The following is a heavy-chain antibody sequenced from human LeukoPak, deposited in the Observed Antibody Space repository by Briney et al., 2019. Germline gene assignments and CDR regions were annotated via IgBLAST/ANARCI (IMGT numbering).Heavy chain of an antibody. Sequence: GGSLRLSCAASGFTFSDYYMSWIRQAPGKGLEWVSYISSSGSTIYYADSVKGRFTTSRDNAKNSLYLQMNSLRAEDTAVYYCARADTYYDFWSGYHEGFDPWGQGTLVTVSS. D-gene: IGHD3-3*01. CDR1: GFTFSDYY. CDR2: ISSSGSTI. V-gene: IGHV3-11*01. CDR3: ARADTYYDFWSGYHEGFDP. J-gene: IGHJ5*02.